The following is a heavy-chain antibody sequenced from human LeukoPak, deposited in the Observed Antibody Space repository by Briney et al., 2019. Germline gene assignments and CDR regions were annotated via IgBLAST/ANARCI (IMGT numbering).Heavy chain of an antibody. V-gene: IGHV1-2*02. CDR1: GYTFTGYY. Sequence: GASVKVSCKASGYTFTGYYMHWVRQAPGQGLEWMGWINPNSGGTNYAQKFQGRVTMTRDTSISTAYMELSRLRSDDTAVYYCARDLGLDYYDSSRGDYWGQGTLVTVSS. CDR3: ARDLGLDYYDSSRGDY. D-gene: IGHD3-22*01. J-gene: IGHJ4*02. CDR2: INPNSGGT.